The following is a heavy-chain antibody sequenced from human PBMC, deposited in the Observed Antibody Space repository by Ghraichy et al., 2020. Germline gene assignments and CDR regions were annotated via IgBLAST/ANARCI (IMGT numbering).Heavy chain of an antibody. Sequence: GGSLRLSCAASGFTFSDYYMSWIRQAPGKGLEWVAYISSSGSTIYYADSVKGRFTISRDNAKNSLYLQMNSLRAEDTAVYYCAREYSSSWYYYYYYMDVWGKGTTVTVSS. CDR2: ISSSGSTI. D-gene: IGHD6-13*01. CDR3: AREYSSSWYYYYYYMDV. J-gene: IGHJ6*03. V-gene: IGHV3-11*01. CDR1: GFTFSDYY.